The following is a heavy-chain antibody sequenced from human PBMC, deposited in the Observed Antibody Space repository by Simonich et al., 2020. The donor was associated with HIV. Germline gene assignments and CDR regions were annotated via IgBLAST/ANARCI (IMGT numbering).Heavy chain of an antibody. Sequence: QVQLVQSGAEVKKPGASVKVSCKVSGYTLTGLSMHWVRQAPGKGLEWMGGFDPENLETIYAQNFQGRVSMTEDTSTDPAYMELSSLRSEDTAVYYCATDSPLVLTSAFDSWGQGTLVTVSS. CDR2: FDPENLET. V-gene: IGHV1-24*01. D-gene: IGHD3-22*01. CDR1: GYTLTGLS. J-gene: IGHJ4*02. CDR3: ATDSPLVLTSAFDS.